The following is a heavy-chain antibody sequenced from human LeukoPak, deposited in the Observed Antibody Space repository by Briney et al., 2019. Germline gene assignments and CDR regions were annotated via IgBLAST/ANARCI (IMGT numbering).Heavy chain of an antibody. V-gene: IGHV1-8*02. CDR1: GYTFTSYY. CDR2: MNPNSGNT. CDR3: ALRGYYDYVWGSYRPRLALDAFDI. D-gene: IGHD3-16*02. J-gene: IGHJ3*02. Sequence: GASVKVSCKASGYTFTSYYMHWVRQATGQGLEWMGWMNPNSGNTGYAQKFQGRVTMTRNTSISTAYMELSSLRSEDTAVYYCALRGYYDYVWGSYRPRLALDAFDIWGQGTMVTVSS.